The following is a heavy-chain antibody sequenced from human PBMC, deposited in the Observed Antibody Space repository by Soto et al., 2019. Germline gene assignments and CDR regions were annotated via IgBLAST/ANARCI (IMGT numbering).Heavy chain of an antibody. CDR2: VSGNGAVT. V-gene: IGHV3-23*01. Sequence: EVQLLDSGGGLAQPGGSLRLSCAASGFTFGNYAMNWVRQAPGKGLEWVSTVSGNGAVTYYADSVKGRFTISRDNSRNTLYLQMNNLRAEDTAIYFCAKVPANIKTFDYWGQGTLVTVSS. J-gene: IGHJ4*02. CDR1: GFTFGNYA. CDR3: AKVPANIKTFDY. D-gene: IGHD2-2*01.